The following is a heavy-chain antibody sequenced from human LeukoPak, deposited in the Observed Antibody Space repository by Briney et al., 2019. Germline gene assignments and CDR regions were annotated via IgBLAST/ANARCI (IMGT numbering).Heavy chain of an antibody. J-gene: IGHJ4*02. D-gene: IGHD4-23*01. Sequence: AASVKVSCKASGGTFSSYAISWVRQAPGQGLEWMGRIIPILGIANYAQKFQGRVTITADKSTSTAYMELSSLRSEDTAVYYCASWNDYGGAFDYWGQGTLVTVSS. CDR1: GGTFSSYA. CDR2: IIPILGIA. V-gene: IGHV1-69*04. CDR3: ASWNDYGGAFDY.